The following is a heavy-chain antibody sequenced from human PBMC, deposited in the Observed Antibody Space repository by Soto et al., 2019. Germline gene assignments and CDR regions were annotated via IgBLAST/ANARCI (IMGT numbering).Heavy chain of an antibody. J-gene: IGHJ4*02. D-gene: IGHD3-22*01. CDR1: GYSFTSYW. V-gene: IGHV5-51*01. CDR2: IYPGDSDT. Sequence: LKISCKGSGYSFTSYWIGWVRQVPGKGLEWMGIIYPGDSDTRYSPSFQGQVTISADKSISTAYLQWSSLKASDTAMYYCALLSLADSSGYERAGRGPPNDYWGQGTLVTVSS. CDR3: ALLSLADSSGYERAGRGPPNDY.